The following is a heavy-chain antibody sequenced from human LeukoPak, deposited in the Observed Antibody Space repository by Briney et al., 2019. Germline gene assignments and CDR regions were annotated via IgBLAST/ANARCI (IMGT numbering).Heavy chain of an antibody. Sequence: GGSLRLSCTASGFTFGDYAMSWVRQAPGKGLEWVGFIRSKAYGGTTEYAASVKGRFTISRDDSKSIAYLQMNSLKTEDTAVYYCTRTSPGRGGSHCGYWGQGTLVTVSS. CDR2: IRSKAYGGTT. CDR1: GFTFGDYA. V-gene: IGHV3-49*04. J-gene: IGHJ4*02. D-gene: IGHD1-26*01. CDR3: TRTSPGRGGSHCGY.